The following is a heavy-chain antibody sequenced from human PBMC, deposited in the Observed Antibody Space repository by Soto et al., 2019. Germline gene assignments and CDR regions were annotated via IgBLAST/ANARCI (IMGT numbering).Heavy chain of an antibody. D-gene: IGHD2-15*01. CDR2: INAYNVYNGNT. CDR3: ARARIFYGLDV. J-gene: IGHJ6*02. V-gene: IGHV1-18*01. CDR1: GYTFTSFG. Sequence: QVQLVQSGAEVKKPGASVKVSCKASGYTFTSFGISWVRQAPGQGLEWMGWINAYNVYNGNTNYAQNLQGRVTMTTDTSTSTAYKELRSLRSDDTAVYYGARARIFYGLDVWGQGTTVTVSS.